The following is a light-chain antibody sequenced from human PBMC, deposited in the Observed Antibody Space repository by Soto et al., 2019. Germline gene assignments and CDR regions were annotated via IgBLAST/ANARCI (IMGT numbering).Light chain of an antibody. J-gene: IGLJ1*01. CDR1: SSDVGGYNY. CDR3: SSYTSSSTL. Sequence: QSASVSGSPGQSITISCTGTSSDVGGYNYVSWYQQHPGKAPKLMIYAVTDRPSGVSSRFSGSKSANTASLTISGLQAEDEADYYCSSYTSSSTLFGTGTKLTVL. V-gene: IGLV2-14*01. CDR2: AVT.